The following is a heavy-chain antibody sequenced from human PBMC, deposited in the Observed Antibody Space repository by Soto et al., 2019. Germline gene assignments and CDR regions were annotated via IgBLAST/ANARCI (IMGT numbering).Heavy chain of an antibody. V-gene: IGHV4-4*02. Sequence: SETLSLTCAVSGDSIISDKWWSWVRQAPGKGLEWIGEIHHSGNSNYNPSLKTRVIISVDRSKNQFSLNLSSVTDADTAVYFCARGERQQQRDFWGQGTLVTVSS. J-gene: IGHJ4*02. CDR2: IHHSGNS. CDR1: GDSIISDKW. CDR3: ARGERQQQRDF. D-gene: IGHD6-25*01.